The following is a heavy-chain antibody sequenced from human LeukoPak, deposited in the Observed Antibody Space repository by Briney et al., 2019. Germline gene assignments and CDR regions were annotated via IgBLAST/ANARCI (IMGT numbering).Heavy chain of an antibody. V-gene: IGHV4-59*01. Sequence: SETLSLTCTVSGGSISSYYWSWIRQPPGKGLEWIGYIYYSGSTNYNPSLKSRVTISVDTSKNQFSLKLSSVTAADTAVYYCARGIRGYSYGGTFDYWGQGTLVTVSS. D-gene: IGHD5-18*01. CDR2: IYYSGST. CDR1: GGSISSYY. CDR3: ARGIRGYSYGGTFDY. J-gene: IGHJ4*02.